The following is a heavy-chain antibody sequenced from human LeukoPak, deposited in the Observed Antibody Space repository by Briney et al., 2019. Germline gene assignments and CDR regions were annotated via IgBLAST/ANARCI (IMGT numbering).Heavy chain of an antibody. J-gene: IGHJ4*02. CDR1: GFTFSSYD. CDR3: ARRFGY. CDR2: ISSSGNTI. Sequence: GGSLRPSCAASGFTFSSYDMNWVRQAPGKGLQWVSYISSSGNTIYYADSVKGRFTISRDNAKNSLHLQMNSLRAEDTAVYFCARRFGYWGQGTLVTVSS. V-gene: IGHV3-48*03. D-gene: IGHD3-10*01.